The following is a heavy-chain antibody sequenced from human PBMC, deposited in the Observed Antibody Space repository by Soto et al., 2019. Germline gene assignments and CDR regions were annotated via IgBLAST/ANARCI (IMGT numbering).Heavy chain of an antibody. D-gene: IGHD3-10*01. J-gene: IGHJ5*02. CDR2: MNPNSGNT. V-gene: IGHV1-8*01. CDR1: SYTFTSYD. CDR3: ARENYLDGKNWFDP. Sequence: SAKVCFKASSYTFTSYDINWVREATGQGLEWMGWMNPNSGNTGYAQKFQGRVTMTRNTSISTAYMELSSLRSEDTAVYYCARENYLDGKNWFDPWGQGTLVTVSS.